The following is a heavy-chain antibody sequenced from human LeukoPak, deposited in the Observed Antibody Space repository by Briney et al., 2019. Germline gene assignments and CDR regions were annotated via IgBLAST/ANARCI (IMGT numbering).Heavy chain of an antibody. Sequence: GGSLRLSCAASGFTFSDYYMSWIRQAPGKGPEWVSYISSSGSTIYYADSVKGRFTISRDNAKNSLYLQMNSLRAEDTAVYYCARDHYYGSGSYLPPDYWGQGTLVTVSS. CDR2: ISSSGSTI. CDR1: GFTFSDYY. CDR3: ARDHYYGSGSYLPPDY. D-gene: IGHD3-10*01. J-gene: IGHJ4*02. V-gene: IGHV3-11*04.